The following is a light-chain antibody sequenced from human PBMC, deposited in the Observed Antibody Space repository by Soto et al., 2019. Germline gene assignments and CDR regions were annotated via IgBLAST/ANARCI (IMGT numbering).Light chain of an antibody. Sequence: IVLTQSPGTLSLSPGERATLSCRASQSVSSYLAWYQQKPGQAPRLLIYDASNRATGIPARFSGSGSGTEFTLTIGSLQSEDSAFYYCQQYNDWPITFGQGTRLEIK. CDR3: QQYNDWPIT. V-gene: IGKV3D-15*01. J-gene: IGKJ5*01. CDR2: DAS. CDR1: QSVSSY.